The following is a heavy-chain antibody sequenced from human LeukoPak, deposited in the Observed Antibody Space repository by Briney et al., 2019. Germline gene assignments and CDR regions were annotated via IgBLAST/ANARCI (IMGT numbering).Heavy chain of an antibody. J-gene: IGHJ4*02. CDR1: AFTFTSYG. CDR3: AKEAYGSGEKMADY. V-gene: IGHV3-30*02. CDR2: IRYDGTNK. D-gene: IGHD3-10*01. Sequence: GGSLRLSCAASAFTFTSYGLHWVRQAPGKGLEWVAFIRYDGTNKYYADSVKGRFIISRDNSKNTLYSQMNSLRLEDTAVYYCAKEAYGSGEKMADYWGQGTLVTVSS.